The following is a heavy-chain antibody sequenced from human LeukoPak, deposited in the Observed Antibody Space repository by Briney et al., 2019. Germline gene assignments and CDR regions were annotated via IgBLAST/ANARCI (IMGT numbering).Heavy chain of an antibody. J-gene: IGHJ4*02. CDR2: IYSGGST. V-gene: IGHV3-66*01. Sequence: SGGSLRLSCAASGFTFRNYAMRWVRQAPGKGLEWVSVIYSGGSTYYADSVKGRFTISRDNSKNTLYLQMNSLRAEDTAVYYCARGPGGNSGFDYWGQGTLVTVSS. CDR1: GFTFRNYA. CDR3: ARGPGGNSGFDY. D-gene: IGHD4-23*01.